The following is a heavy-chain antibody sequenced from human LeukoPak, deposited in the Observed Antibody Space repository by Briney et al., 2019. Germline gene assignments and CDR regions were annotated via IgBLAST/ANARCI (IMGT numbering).Heavy chain of an antibody. V-gene: IGHV4-39*07. D-gene: IGHD3-10*01. J-gene: IGHJ3*02. CDR2: IYYSGST. Sequence: PSETLSLTCTVSGGSISSSSYYWGWIRQPPGKGLEWIGSIYYSGSTYYNPSLKSRVTISVDTSKNQFSLKLSSVTAADTAVYYCARFLLWFGELLSLDAFDIWGQGTMVTVSS. CDR1: GGSISSSSYY. CDR3: ARFLLWFGELLSLDAFDI.